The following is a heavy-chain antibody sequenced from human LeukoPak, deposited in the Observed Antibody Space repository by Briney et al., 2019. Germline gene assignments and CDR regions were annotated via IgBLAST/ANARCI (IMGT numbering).Heavy chain of an antibody. CDR2: IYHSGST. J-gene: IGHJ5*02. Sequence: PSETLSLTCAVSGGSISSSNWWSWVRQPPGKGLEWIGEIYHSGSTHYNPSLKSRVTISVDTSKNQFSLKLSSVTAADTAVYYCARDMTDWWFDPWGQGTLVTVSS. CDR1: GGSISSSNW. V-gene: IGHV4-4*02. D-gene: IGHD3-9*01. CDR3: ARDMTDWWFDP.